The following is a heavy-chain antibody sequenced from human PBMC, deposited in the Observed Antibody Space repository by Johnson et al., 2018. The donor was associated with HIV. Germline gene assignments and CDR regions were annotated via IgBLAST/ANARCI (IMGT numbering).Heavy chain of an antibody. Sequence: VQLVESGGGVVQPGRSLRLSCAASGFTFSSYAMHWVRQAPGKGLEWVAVISYDGSNKYYADSVKGRFTISRDNSKNTLYLQMNSLRAEDTAGYYCARDQFIGGVMGDAFDIWGQGTMVTVSS. D-gene: IGHD2-21*01. J-gene: IGHJ3*02. V-gene: IGHV3-30*04. CDR3: ARDQFIGGVMGDAFDI. CDR1: GFTFSSYA. CDR2: ISYDGSNK.